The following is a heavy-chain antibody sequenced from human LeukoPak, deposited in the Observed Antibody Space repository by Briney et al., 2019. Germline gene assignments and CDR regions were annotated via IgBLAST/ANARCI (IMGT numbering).Heavy chain of an antibody. Sequence: PSETLSLTCTVSGGSISMYYWSWIRQPPGKGLEWIGYIYTSGTTNYNPSLKSRVTISVDTSKSQFSLKLTSVTAAGTAVYYCASRGVAAAYDAFDIWGQGTMVTVSS. J-gene: IGHJ3*02. V-gene: IGHV4-4*09. CDR1: GGSISMYY. CDR3: ASRGVAAAYDAFDI. D-gene: IGHD6-13*01. CDR2: IYTSGTT.